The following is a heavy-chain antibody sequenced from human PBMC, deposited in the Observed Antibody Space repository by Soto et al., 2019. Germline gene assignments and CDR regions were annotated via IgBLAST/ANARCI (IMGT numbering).Heavy chain of an antibody. V-gene: IGHV4-4*02. CDR2: IYDSGST. J-gene: IGHJ4*02. Sequence: ETLSPTCAVSGGSISSSDWWSWVRQSPGKGLEWIGEIYDSGSTNYNPSLKSRVIMSVDKAKNQFSLRLSSVTAADTAVYYCARVPDYWGQGTLVTVS. CDR1: GGSISSSDW. CDR3: ARVPDY.